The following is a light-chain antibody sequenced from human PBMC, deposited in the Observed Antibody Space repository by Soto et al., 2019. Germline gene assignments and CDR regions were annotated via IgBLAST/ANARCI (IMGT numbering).Light chain of an antibody. V-gene: IGLV1-36*01. CDR1: SSNIGNNA. J-gene: IGLJ1*01. CDR2: YDD. Sequence: SVLTQPPSVSEAPRQRVTISCSGSSSNIGNNAVNWYQQLPGQAPKIVIYYDDLLTSGVSDRFSGSKSGISASLAISDLRSDDEADYYCATWDDSLNAYVFGPGTKVTVL. CDR3: ATWDDSLNAYV.